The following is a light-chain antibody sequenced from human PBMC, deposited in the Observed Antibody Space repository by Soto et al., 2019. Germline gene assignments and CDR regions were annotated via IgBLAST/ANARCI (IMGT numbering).Light chain of an antibody. V-gene: IGLV2-14*03. J-gene: IGLJ3*02. CDR3: SSYTSSYTWV. Sequence: QSALTQPASVSGSPGQSITISCTGTNNDVGGYNYVSWYQQHPGKAPKLLIYGVSDRPSGVSDRFSGSKSGNAASLTISGLQAEDGGAYYCSSYTSSYTWVFGGGTKVTVL. CDR2: GVS. CDR1: NNDVGGYNY.